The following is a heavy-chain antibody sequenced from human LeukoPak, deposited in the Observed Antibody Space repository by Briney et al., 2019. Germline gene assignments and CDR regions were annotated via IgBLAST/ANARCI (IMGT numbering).Heavy chain of an antibody. Sequence: SETLSLTCTVSGGSISSSSYYWGWIRQPPGKGLEWIGSIYYIGSTYYNPSLKSRVPISVDTSKNQFSLKLSSVTAADTAVYYCASTVRYDFWSGYYPWDYWGQGTLVTVSS. D-gene: IGHD3-3*01. CDR3: ASTVRYDFWSGYYPWDY. V-gene: IGHV4-39*01. CDR2: IYYIGST. J-gene: IGHJ4*02. CDR1: GGSISSSSYY.